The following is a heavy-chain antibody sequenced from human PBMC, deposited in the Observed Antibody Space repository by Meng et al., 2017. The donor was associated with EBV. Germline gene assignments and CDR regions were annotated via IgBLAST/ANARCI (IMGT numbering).Heavy chain of an antibody. CDR1: GGSFRGYY. D-gene: IGHD5-24*01. Sequence: QVHLQHWGPGLLKPSETLSLTCAVYGGSFRGYYWSWIRQPPGKGLEWIGEINHSGSTNYNPSLKSRVTISVDTSKNQFSLKLSSVTAADTAVYYCARGRWLQPGSYFDYWGQGTLVTVSS. CDR3: ARGRWLQPGSYFDY. CDR2: INHSGST. V-gene: IGHV4-34*01. J-gene: IGHJ4*02.